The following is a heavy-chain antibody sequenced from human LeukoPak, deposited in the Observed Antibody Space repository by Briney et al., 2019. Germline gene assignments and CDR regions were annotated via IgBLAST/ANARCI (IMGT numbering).Heavy chain of an antibody. V-gene: IGHV3-21*01. CDR2: ISDDGNYI. D-gene: IGHD6-13*01. CDR3: AGDPHSAAANWFDP. Sequence: GGSLRLSCAASGFTFSNFDMNWVRQAPGRGLEWVSSISDDGNYIYYRDSVKGRFTISRDNANNSLYLQMHSLRAEDTAVYYCAGDPHSAAANWFDPWGQGTLVTVSS. J-gene: IGHJ5*02. CDR1: GFTFSNFD.